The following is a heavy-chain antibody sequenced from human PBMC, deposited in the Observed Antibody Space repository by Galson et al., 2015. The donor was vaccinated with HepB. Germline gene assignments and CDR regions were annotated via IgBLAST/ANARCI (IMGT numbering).Heavy chain of an antibody. CDR3: AKVTGIGVRPHYYYGMDV. CDR2: IYHSGST. J-gene: IGHJ6*02. Sequence: ETLSLTCIVSGGSIRSSNWWSWVRQTPGKGLEWIGEIYHSGSTNYNPSLERRATISIDLSHTQLSLRLPSVTVADTAVYFCAKVTGIGVRPHYYYGMDVWGQGTTVTVSS. CDR1: GGSIRSSNW. D-gene: IGHD6-6*01. V-gene: IGHV4-4*01.